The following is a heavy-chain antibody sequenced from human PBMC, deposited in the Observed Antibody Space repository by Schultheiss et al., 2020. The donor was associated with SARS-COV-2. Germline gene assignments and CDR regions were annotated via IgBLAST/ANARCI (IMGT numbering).Heavy chain of an antibody. Sequence: GSLRLSCTVSGGSISSSSYYWSWIRQPPGKGLEWIGYIYYSGSTNYNPSLKSRVTISVDTSKNQFSLKLSSVTAADTAVYYCASAAVDAFDIWGQGTMVTVSS. V-gene: IGHV4-61*05. CDR2: IYYSGST. CDR1: GGSISSSSYY. CDR3: ASAAVDAFDI. D-gene: IGHD6-13*01. J-gene: IGHJ3*02.